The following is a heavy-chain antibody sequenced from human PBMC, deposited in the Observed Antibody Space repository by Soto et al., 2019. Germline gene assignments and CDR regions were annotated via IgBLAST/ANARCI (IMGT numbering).Heavy chain of an antibody. V-gene: IGHV2-5*02. CDR2: IYWDDDK. CDR3: APRLYARKDRLFDI. CDR1: GFSLSTSGVG. J-gene: IGHJ3*02. Sequence: QITLKESGPTLVKPTQTLTLTCTFSGFSLSTSGVGVGWIRQPPGKALEWLALIYWDDDKRYSPSLKSRLTIXKXTXTNQVVLTMTNMDPVDTATYYCAPRLYARKDRLFDIWGQGTMVTVSS. D-gene: IGHD2-8*01.